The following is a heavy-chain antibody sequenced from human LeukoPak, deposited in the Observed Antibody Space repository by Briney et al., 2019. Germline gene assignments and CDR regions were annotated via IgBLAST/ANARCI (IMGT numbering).Heavy chain of an antibody. V-gene: IGHV1-69*06. J-gene: IGHJ4*02. Sequence: SAKVSCKASGGTFSSYAISWVRQAPGQGLEWMGGIIPIFGTANYAQKFQGRVTITADKSTSTAYMELSSLRSEDTAVYYCAILNPTPYQLRSRYWGQGTLVTVSS. CDR1: GGTFSSYA. CDR2: IIPIFGTA. D-gene: IGHD2-2*01. CDR3: AILNPTPYQLRSRY.